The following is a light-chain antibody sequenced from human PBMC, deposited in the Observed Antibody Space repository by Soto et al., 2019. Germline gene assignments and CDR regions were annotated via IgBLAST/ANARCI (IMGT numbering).Light chain of an antibody. Sequence: EIVMTQSPATLSVSPGGSATLSCRASQHVSSNFAWYRQKPGQAPTLVIYRASTRATGIPARFSGSGSGTEFTLTISSLQSEDFSVYYCQQYNSWPYTFGQGTKLEIK. CDR1: QHVSSN. CDR3: QQYNSWPYT. V-gene: IGKV3-15*01. CDR2: RAS. J-gene: IGKJ2*01.